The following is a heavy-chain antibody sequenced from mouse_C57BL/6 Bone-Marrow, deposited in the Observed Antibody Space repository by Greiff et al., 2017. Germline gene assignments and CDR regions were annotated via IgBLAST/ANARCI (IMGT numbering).Heavy chain of an antibody. V-gene: IGHV5-17*01. D-gene: IGHD4-1*01. CDR3: ARKLGRDAMDY. CDR1: GFTFSDYG. Sequence: VQLQESGGGLVKPGGSLKLSCAASGFTFSDYGMHWVRQAPEKGLEWVAYISSGSSTIYYADTVKGRFTISRDNAKNTLVLQMTSLRSEDTAMYYCARKLGRDAMDYWGQGTAGTVSS. CDR2: ISSGSSTI. J-gene: IGHJ4*01.